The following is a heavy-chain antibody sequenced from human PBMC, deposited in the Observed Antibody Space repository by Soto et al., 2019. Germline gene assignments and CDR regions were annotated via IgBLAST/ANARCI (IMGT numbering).Heavy chain of an antibody. CDR3: TSSKARSPHY. J-gene: IGHJ4*02. CDR1: GFTFSGSA. Sequence: EVQVVESGGGLVQPGGSLRLSCTASGFTFSGSAMHWVRQASGGGLEWVARIRSQANNYATAYAAWVEGRVTIFRDDSKNTVHLQMNSLKIEDTAVYYCTSSKARSPHYWGQGTLVTVSS. CDR2: IRSQANNYAT. V-gene: IGHV3-73*01.